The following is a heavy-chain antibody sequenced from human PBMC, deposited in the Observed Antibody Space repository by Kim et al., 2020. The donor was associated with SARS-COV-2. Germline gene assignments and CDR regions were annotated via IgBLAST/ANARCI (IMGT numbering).Heavy chain of an antibody. J-gene: IGHJ3*02. CDR1: GFTFSDYY. D-gene: IGHD3-10*01. CDR2: ISSSSSYT. V-gene: IGHV3-11*06. CDR3: ARDPGDYYGSGSYPGAFDI. Sequence: GGSLRLSCAASGFTFSDYYMSWIRQAPGKGLEWVSYISSSSSYTNYADSVKGRFTISRDNAKNSLYLQMNSLRAEDTAVYYCARDPGDYYGSGSYPGAFDIWGQGTMVTVSS.